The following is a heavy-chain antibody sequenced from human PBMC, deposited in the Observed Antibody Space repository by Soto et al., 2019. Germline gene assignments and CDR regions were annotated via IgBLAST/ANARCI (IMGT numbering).Heavy chain of an antibody. D-gene: IGHD2-15*01. Sequence: SGPTLVNPTQTLTLTCTFSGFSLSTSGMRVSWIRQPPGKALEWLARIDWGDDKFYNTSLKTRLTISKDSSKNQVVLTMTNMDPVDTATYYCARMFHCSGGTCPFDYWGQGALVTVSS. CDR2: IDWGDDK. CDR1: GFSLSTSGMR. V-gene: IGHV2-70*04. CDR3: ARMFHCSGGTCPFDY. J-gene: IGHJ4*02.